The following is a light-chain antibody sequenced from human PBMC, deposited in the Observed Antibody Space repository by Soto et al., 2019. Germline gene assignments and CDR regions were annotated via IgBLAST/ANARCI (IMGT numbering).Light chain of an antibody. CDR1: QGISSY. CDR2: AAS. Sequence: AIRMTQSPSSFSASTGDRVTITCRASQGISSYLAWYQQKPGKAPKLLIYAASTLQSGVPSRFSGSGSGTDFTLTIISLQSEDFATYYCQQYYSYPFTFGPGTKVDIK. J-gene: IGKJ3*01. CDR3: QQYYSYPFT. V-gene: IGKV1-8*01.